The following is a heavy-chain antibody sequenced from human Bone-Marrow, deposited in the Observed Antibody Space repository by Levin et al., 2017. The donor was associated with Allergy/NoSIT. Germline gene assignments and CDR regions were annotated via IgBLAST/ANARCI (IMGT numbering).Heavy chain of an antibody. CDR1: GGSISSGGYY. J-gene: IGHJ4*02. CDR3: ARAVDAATIDY. V-gene: IGHV4-31*03. CDR2: IYYSGST. D-gene: IGHD1-26*01. Sequence: SETLSLTCTVSGGSISSGGYYWSWIRQHPGKGLEWIGYIYYSGSTYYNPSLKSRVTISVDTSKNQFSLKLSSVTAADTAVYYCARAVDAATIDYWGQGTLVTVSS.